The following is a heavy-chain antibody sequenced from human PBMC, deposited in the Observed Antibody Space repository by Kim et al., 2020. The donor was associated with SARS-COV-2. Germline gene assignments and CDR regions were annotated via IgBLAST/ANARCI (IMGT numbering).Heavy chain of an antibody. J-gene: IGHJ4*02. CDR2: ISWDGGST. CDR1: GFTFDDYT. V-gene: IGHV3-43*01. CDR3: AKARGMTTKGHSYFDY. Sequence: GGSLRLSCAASGFTFDDYTMHWVRQAPGKGLEWVSLISWDGGSTYYADSVKGRFTISRDNSKNSLYLQMNSLRTEDTALYYCAKARGMTTKGHSYFDYWGQGTLVTVSS. D-gene: IGHD4-4*01.